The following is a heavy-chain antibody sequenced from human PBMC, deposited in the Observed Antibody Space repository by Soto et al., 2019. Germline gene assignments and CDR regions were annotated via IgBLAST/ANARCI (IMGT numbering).Heavy chain of an antibody. CDR1: GYTFTTYG. J-gene: IGHJ4*02. D-gene: IGHD6-6*01. CDR2: ISAHKGTT. Sequence: QVHLVQSGAEGKKPGASVKVSCKGSGYTFTTYGMTWVRQAPGQGLEWMGWISAHKGTTNYAQKLQGRVTVTRETSTSSAYMELRSLRSDDTAVYYCARGRDGDYWGQGALVTVSP. V-gene: IGHV1-18*01. CDR3: ARGRDGDY.